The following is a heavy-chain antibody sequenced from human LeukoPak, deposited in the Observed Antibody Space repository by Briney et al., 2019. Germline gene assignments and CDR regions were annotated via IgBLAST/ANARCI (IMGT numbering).Heavy chain of an antibody. Sequence: PSETLSLTCTVSGGSISSYYWSWIRQPPGKGLEWIGYIYNSGSTNYNPSLKSRVSISVDTSKTQFSLKLSSVTAADTAVYYCARDLVVVAANNYYYYGMDVWGQGTTVTVSS. CDR3: ARDLVVVAANNYYYYGMDV. CDR1: GGSISSYY. CDR2: IYNSGST. D-gene: IGHD2-15*01. V-gene: IGHV4-59*12. J-gene: IGHJ6*02.